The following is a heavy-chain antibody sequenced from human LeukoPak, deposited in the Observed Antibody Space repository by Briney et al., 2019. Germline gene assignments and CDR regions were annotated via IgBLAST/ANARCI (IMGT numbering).Heavy chain of an antibody. J-gene: IGHJ4*02. CDR2: IRYDGSNE. V-gene: IGHV3-30*02. Sequence: GESLRLSCAASGFFFSSYSMNWVRQAPGKGLEWVAFIRYDGSNEYVDSVKGRFTISRDNSKNTLYLQMNSLKPEDTAVYYCANLARPLDYWGQGALVTVSS. CDR3: ANLARPLDY. CDR1: GFFFSSYS. D-gene: IGHD6-6*01.